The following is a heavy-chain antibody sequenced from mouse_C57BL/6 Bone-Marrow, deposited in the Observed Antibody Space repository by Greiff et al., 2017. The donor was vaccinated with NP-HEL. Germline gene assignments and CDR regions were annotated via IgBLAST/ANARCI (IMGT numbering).Heavy chain of an antibody. D-gene: IGHD2-4*01. Sequence: QVHVKQSGAELVRPGTSVKMSCKASGYTFTNYWIGWAKQRPGHGLEWIGDIYPGGGYTNYNEKFKGKATLTADKSSSTAYMQFSSLTSEDSAIYYCARSDYDGGPYYAMDYWGQGTSVTVSS. CDR3: ARSDYDGGPYYAMDY. V-gene: IGHV1-63*01. J-gene: IGHJ4*01. CDR2: IYPGGGYT. CDR1: GYTFTNYW.